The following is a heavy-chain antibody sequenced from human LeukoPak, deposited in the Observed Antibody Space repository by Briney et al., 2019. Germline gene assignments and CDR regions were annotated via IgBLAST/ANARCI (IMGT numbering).Heavy chain of an antibody. CDR1: GGSISSSSYY. CDR2: IYYSGST. D-gene: IGHD5-18*01. Sequence: SETLSLTCTVSGGSISSSSYYWGWIRQPPGKGLEWIGSIYYSGSTYYNPSLKSRVTISVDTSKNQFSLKLSSVTAADTAVYYCALMGDTAMVGPFDYWGQGTLVTVSS. V-gene: IGHV4-39*07. J-gene: IGHJ4*02. CDR3: ALMGDTAMVGPFDY.